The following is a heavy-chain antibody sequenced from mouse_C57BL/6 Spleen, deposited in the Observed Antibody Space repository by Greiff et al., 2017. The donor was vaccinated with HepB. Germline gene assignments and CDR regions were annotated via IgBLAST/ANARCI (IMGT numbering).Heavy chain of an antibody. Sequence: VQLQQPGAELVKPGASVKVSCKASGYTFTSYWMHWVKQRPGQGLEWIGRIHPSDSDTNYNQKFKGKATLTVDKSSSTAYMQLSSLTSDDSAVYYCAIAYGSPYWYFDVWGTGTTVTVSS. J-gene: IGHJ1*03. CDR1: GYTFTSYW. CDR3: AIAYGSPYWYFDV. V-gene: IGHV1-74*01. CDR2: IHPSDSDT. D-gene: IGHD1-1*01.